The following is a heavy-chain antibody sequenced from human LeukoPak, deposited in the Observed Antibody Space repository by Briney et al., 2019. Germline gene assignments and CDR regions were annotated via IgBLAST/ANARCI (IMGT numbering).Heavy chain of an antibody. CDR3: AKHRGAAGWRSFDI. V-gene: IGHV4-34*01. CDR2: INDSGST. Sequence: PSETLSLTCGVSGGSVSGYYWSWIRQPPGKGLEWIGEINDSGSTKYNPSLKSRVTISIDTSKNQFSLKLNSVTAADTAVYYCAKHRGAAGWRSFDIWGQGTMVNVSS. D-gene: IGHD6-13*01. J-gene: IGHJ3*02. CDR1: GGSVSGYY.